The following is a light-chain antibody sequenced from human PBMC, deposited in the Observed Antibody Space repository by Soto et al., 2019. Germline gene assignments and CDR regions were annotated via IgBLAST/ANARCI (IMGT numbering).Light chain of an antibody. J-gene: IGKJ2*01. CDR3: QEYKTGPGYN. CDR1: QSFGRW. CDR2: KTS. V-gene: IGKV1-5*03. Sequence: DIQMTQSPSTLSASVGDRVTITCRASQSFGRWLAWYQQKPGKAPELFLYKTSPLESGVPPSFSGSGSGTEFTLTISSLQPDDFATYYCQEYKTGPGYNFGQGTRLEIK.